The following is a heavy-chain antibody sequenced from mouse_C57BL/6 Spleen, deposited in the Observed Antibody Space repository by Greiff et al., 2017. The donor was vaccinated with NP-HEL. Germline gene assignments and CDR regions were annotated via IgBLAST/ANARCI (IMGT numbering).Heavy chain of an antibody. J-gene: IGHJ4*01. CDR2: IDPEDGET. CDR1: GFNIKDYY. CDR3: AREGGNYEAMDY. V-gene: IGHV14-2*01. Sequence: EVQLQQSGAELVKPGASVKLSCTASGFNIKDYYMHWVKQRTEQGLEWIGRIDPEDGETKYAAKFQGKATITADTSSNTADLQLSSLTSEDTAVYYCAREGGNYEAMDYWGQGTSVTVSS. D-gene: IGHD2-1*01.